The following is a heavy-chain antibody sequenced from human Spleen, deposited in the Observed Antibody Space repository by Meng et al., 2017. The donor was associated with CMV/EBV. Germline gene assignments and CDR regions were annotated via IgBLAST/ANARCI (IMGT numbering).Heavy chain of an antibody. CDR3: ARVRFSSPLGRYSDY. D-gene: IGHD3-16*01. CDR2: IIPSRGST. J-gene: IGHJ4*02. V-gene: IGHV1-69*05. CDR1: GGGFSTYG. Sequence: GGGFSTYGGRWLRQAPGQGREWMGEIIPSRGSTNYAQKFQDRVTISTDASTTTAYLQLSSRRSEDTGVYYCARVRFSSPLGRYSDYWGQGTLVTVSS.